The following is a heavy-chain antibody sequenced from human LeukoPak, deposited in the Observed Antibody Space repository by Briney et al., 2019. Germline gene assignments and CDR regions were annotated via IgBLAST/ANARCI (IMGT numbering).Heavy chain of an antibody. CDR1: GGTFSSYA. V-gene: IGHV1-18*01. Sequence: VASVKVSCKVSGGTFSSYAISWVRQAPGQGLEWMGWISAYNGNTNYAQKLQGRVTMTTDTSTSTAYMELRSLRSDDTAVYYCARLGYCSGGSCYSGYYYYGMDVWGQGTTVTVSS. CDR3: ARLGYCSGGSCYSGYYYYGMDV. J-gene: IGHJ6*02. CDR2: ISAYNGNT. D-gene: IGHD2-15*01.